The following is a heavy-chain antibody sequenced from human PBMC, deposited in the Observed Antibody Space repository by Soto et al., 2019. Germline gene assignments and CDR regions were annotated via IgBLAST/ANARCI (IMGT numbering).Heavy chain of an antibody. V-gene: IGHV1-69*13. Sequence: SVKVSCKASGGTFSSYAISWVRQAPGQGLEWMGGIIPIFGTANYAQKFQGRVTITADEPTSTAYMELSSLRSEDTAVYYCARDPQLHYYYYGMDVWGQGTTVTVSS. J-gene: IGHJ6*02. CDR2: IIPIFGTA. CDR1: GGTFSSYA. CDR3: ARDPQLHYYYYGMDV. D-gene: IGHD1-7*01.